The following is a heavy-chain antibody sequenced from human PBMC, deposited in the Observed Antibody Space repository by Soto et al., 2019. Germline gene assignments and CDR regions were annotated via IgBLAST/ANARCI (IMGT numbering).Heavy chain of an antibody. V-gene: IGHV1-69*13. CDR3: ARPSPFYYDSSGSSLYYYYYGMDV. CDR1: GGTFSSYA. CDR2: IIPIFGTA. D-gene: IGHD3-22*01. J-gene: IGHJ6*02. Sequence: GASVKVSCKASGGTFSSYAISWVRQAPGQGLEWMGGIIPIFGTANYAQKFQGRVTITADESTSTAYMELSSLRSEDTAVYYCARPSPFYYDSSGSSLYYYYYGMDVWGQGTTVTVSS.